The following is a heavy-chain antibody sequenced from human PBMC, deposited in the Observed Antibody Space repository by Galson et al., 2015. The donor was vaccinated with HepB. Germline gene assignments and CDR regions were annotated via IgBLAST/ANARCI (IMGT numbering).Heavy chain of an antibody. CDR1: GFSPRTSGVG. D-gene: IGHD2-15*01. V-gene: IGHV2-5*02. CDR2: IYWDDDK. Sequence: PALVKPTQTLTLTCTFSGFSPRTSGVGVGWVRQPPGRALEWLALIYWDDDKRYSPSLKSRLTIIKDTSKNRVVLTMTNMDPVDTATYFCARSFYCSGRSCYPFRRAFDIWGQGTMVTVSS. J-gene: IGHJ3*02. CDR3: ARSFYCSGRSCYPFRRAFDI.